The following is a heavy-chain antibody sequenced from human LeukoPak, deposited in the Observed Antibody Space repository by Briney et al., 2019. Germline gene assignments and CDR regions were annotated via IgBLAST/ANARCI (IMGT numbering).Heavy chain of an antibody. J-gene: IGHJ4*02. V-gene: IGHV1-24*01. Sequence: ASVKVSCKVSGYTLTELSMHWVRQAPGKGLEWMGGFDPEDGETIYAQKFQGRVTMTEDTSTDTAYMELSSLRSEDTAVYYCARSGYSYGKEASDGRDYYFDYWGQGTLVTVSS. CDR2: FDPEDGET. CDR3: ARSGYSYGKEASDGRDYYFDY. D-gene: IGHD5-18*01. CDR1: GYTLTELS.